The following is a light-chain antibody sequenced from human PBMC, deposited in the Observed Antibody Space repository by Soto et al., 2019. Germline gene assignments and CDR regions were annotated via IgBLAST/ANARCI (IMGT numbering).Light chain of an antibody. CDR3: QHYYSYPPW. J-gene: IGKJ1*01. V-gene: IGKV1-8*01. CDR1: QGISSY. Sequence: AILMTQSPSSLSASTGDRVTITCRASQGISSYLAWYQQKPGKAPKLLIYAASTLQSGVPSRFSGSGSGTDFTLTISCLQSEYFATYYCQHYYSYPPWFGQGTKVEIK. CDR2: AAS.